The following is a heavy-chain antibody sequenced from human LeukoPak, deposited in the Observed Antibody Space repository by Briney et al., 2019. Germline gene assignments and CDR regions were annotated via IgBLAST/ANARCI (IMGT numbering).Heavy chain of an antibody. CDR1: GFTFSSYG. Sequence: GGSLRLSCAASGFTFSSYGMHWVRQAPGKGLEWVSSISSSSSYIYYADSVKGRFTISRDNAKNSLYLQMNSLRAEDTAVYYCARHAYYYYMDVWGKGTTVTVSS. V-gene: IGHV3-21*01. CDR2: ISSSSSYI. J-gene: IGHJ6*03. CDR3: ARHAYYYYMDV.